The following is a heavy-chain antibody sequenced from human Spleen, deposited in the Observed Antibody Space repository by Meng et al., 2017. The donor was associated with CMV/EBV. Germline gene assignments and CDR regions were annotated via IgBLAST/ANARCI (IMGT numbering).Heavy chain of an antibody. CDR3: ARSLGNPHYYYGMDV. Sequence: ASVKVSCKASGYSFTNYYMHWVRQAPGQGLEWMGIINPSGGSTTYAQKFQGRVTMTRDTSTSTVSLELSSLRSEDTAVYYCARSLGNPHYYYGMDVWGQGTAVTVSS. CDR1: GYSFTNYY. V-gene: IGHV1-46*01. CDR2: INPSGGST. J-gene: IGHJ6*02.